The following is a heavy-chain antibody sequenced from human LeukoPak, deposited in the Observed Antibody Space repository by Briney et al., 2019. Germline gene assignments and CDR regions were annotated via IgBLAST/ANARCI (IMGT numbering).Heavy chain of an antibody. CDR2: VNTDGSST. D-gene: IGHD2-2*01. CDR3: ARDRGHAYFFDY. CDR1: GFTFNIHW. J-gene: IGHJ4*02. Sequence: GRSLRLSCAASGFTFNIHWMHWVRQVPGKGLVWVARVNTDGSSTTYADSVKGRFTISRDNAKDTLYLQMNTLRAEDTAMYYCARDRGHAYFFDYWGQGTLVTVSS. V-gene: IGHV3-74*03.